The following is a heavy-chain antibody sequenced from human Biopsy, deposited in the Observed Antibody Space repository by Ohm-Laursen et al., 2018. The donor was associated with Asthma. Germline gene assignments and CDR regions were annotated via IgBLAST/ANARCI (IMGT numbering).Heavy chain of an antibody. CDR1: GYTFNSAG. Sequence: VASVKVSCKTSGYTFNSAGITWVRQAPGQGLEWMGWISVYNGNTKVAQKLQDRVTMITDTSTSTARMELRSLRSDDTAVYFCARAVDYSHYYGIDVWGQGTTVTVS. CDR2: ISVYNGNT. V-gene: IGHV1-18*01. D-gene: IGHD3-10*01. J-gene: IGHJ6*02. CDR3: ARAVDYSHYYGIDV.